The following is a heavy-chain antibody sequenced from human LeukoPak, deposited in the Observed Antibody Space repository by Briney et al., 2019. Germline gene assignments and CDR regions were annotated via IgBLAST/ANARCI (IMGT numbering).Heavy chain of an antibody. J-gene: IGHJ3*02. CDR1: GGSISSNSYF. V-gene: IGHV4-39*01. CDR3: ASQKTLVRGAIRLFDASDI. Sequence: NPSETLSLTCTVSGGSISSNSYFWGWIRQPPGKGLEWIGIIHYSGSIYYSPSLKSRLSISIDTSKNQFSLKLSSVTAADTAVYYCASQKTLVRGAIRLFDASDIWGQGTVVTVSS. CDR2: IHYSGSI. D-gene: IGHD3-10*01.